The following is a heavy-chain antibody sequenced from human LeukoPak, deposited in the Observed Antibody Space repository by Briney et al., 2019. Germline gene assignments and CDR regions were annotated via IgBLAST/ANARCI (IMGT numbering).Heavy chain of an antibody. D-gene: IGHD5-18*01. CDR2: IIPIFGTA. Sequence: GSSVKVSCKASGGTFSSYAISWVRQAPGQGLEWMGGIIPIFGTANYAQKFQGRVTITADESTSTAYMELSSLRSEDTAVYYCASSFRGYSYYRFDYWGQGTLVTVSS. V-gene: IGHV1-69*01. J-gene: IGHJ4*02. CDR1: GGTFSSYA. CDR3: ASSFRGYSYYRFDY.